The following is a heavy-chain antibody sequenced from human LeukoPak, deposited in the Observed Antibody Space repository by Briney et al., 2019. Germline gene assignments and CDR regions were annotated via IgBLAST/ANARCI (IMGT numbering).Heavy chain of an antibody. Sequence: SETLSLTCTVSGGSISSYYWSWIRQPPGKGLEWIGGFYYSGRTYYNPSLKSRVTISVDTSKNQFSLRLSSVTAADTAVYYCAREGWGMVRGVDYHYYYMDVWGKGTTVTVSS. CDR3: AREGWGMVRGVDYHYYYMDV. CDR1: GGSISSYY. CDR2: FYYSGRT. J-gene: IGHJ6*03. D-gene: IGHD3-10*01. V-gene: IGHV4-59*12.